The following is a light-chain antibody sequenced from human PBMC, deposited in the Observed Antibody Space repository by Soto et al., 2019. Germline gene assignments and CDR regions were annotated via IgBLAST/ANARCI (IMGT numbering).Light chain of an antibody. CDR2: DNN. CDR1: SSNIGNNY. Sequence: HSVLTQPPSVSAAPGQKVPISCSGSSSNIGNNYVSWYQQLPGTAPRLLIYDNNKRPSGIPDRFSGSKSDTSATLDITALQTGDEADYYCGTWDTSLNAEVVFGGGTKVTVL. J-gene: IGLJ2*01. V-gene: IGLV1-51*01. CDR3: GTWDTSLNAEVV.